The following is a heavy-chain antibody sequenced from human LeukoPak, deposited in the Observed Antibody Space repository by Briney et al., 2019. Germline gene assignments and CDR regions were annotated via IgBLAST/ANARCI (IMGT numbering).Heavy chain of an antibody. CDR1: ADSFNNHY. CDR2: INPRGLGT. D-gene: IGHD3-22*01. V-gene: IGHV1-46*02. CDR3: ARGESYSDTSGHFGK. J-gene: IGHJ4*02. Sequence: ASVKVSCKASADSFNNHYIHWVRQAPGQGLEWMGLINPRGLGTTYAQKFQGRVTVTRDMSANIVFMDLSSLRSEDTAVYYCARGESYSDTSGHFGKWGPGTLVTVSS.